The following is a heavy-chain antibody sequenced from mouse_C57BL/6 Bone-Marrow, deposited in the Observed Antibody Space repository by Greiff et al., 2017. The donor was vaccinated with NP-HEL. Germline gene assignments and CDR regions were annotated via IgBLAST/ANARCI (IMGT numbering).Heavy chain of an antibody. Sequence: EVKLVESGPGLVKPSQSLSLTCSVTGYSITSGYYWNWIRQFPGNKLEWMGYISYDGSNNYNPSLKNRISITRDTSKNQFFLKLNSVTTEDTATYYCAREMFGYYDYWGQGTTLTVSS. V-gene: IGHV3-6*01. D-gene: IGHD2-3*01. CDR2: ISYDGSN. J-gene: IGHJ2*01. CDR1: GYSITSGYY. CDR3: AREMFGYYDY.